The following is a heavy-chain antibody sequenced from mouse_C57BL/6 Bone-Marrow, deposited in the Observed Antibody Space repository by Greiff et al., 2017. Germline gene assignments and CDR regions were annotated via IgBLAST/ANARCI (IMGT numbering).Heavy chain of an antibody. CDR2: ISSGSSTI. CDR3: ARRVTGTYFDY. V-gene: IGHV5-17*01. CDR1: GFTFSDYG. D-gene: IGHD4-1*01. Sequence: DVMLVESGGGLVKPGGSLKLSCAASGFTFSDYGMHWVRQAPEKGLEWVAYISSGSSTIYYADTVKGRFTISRDNAKNTLFLQMTSLRSEDTAMYYCARRVTGTYFDYWGQGTTLTVSS. J-gene: IGHJ2*01.